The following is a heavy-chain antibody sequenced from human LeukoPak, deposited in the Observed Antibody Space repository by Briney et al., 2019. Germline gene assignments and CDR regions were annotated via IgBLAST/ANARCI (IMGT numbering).Heavy chain of an antibody. CDR1: GGTFSSYA. CDR3: ASPDHCSGGSCYSAFDI. D-gene: IGHD2-15*01. J-gene: IGHJ3*02. Sequence: SVKVSCKASGGTFSSYAISWVRQAPGQGLEWMGGIIPIFGTANYAQKFQGRVTITTDESTSTAYMELSSLRSEDTAVYYCASPDHCSGGSCYSAFDIWGQGTMVTVSS. CDR2: IIPIFGTA. V-gene: IGHV1-69*05.